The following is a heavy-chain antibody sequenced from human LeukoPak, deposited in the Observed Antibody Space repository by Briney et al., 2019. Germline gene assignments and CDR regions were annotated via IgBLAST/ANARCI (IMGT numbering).Heavy chain of an antibody. CDR3: ARDVGISGWYTFDY. J-gene: IGHJ4*02. CDR1: GDSVSRNNGA. D-gene: IGHD6-19*01. Sequence: SQTLSVTCAISGDSVSRNNGAWNWIRQSPSRGLEWLGRTYYRSKWYNDYAESMKGRIIINPDTSKNQFSLQLNSVTPEDTAVYYCARDVGISGWYTFDYWGRGTLVTVSS. V-gene: IGHV6-1*01. CDR2: TYYRSKWYN.